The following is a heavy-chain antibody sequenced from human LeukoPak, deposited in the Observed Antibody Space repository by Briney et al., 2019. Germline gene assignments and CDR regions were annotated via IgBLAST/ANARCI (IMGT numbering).Heavy chain of an antibody. CDR1: GFTFSSYV. D-gene: IGHD3-10*01. Sequence: GGSLRLSCSASGFTFSSYVMTWVRQAPGQGLEWVSAISGSGDDTYYADSVKGRFTISRDNSKNTLYLQMNSLRAEDTAVYYCAKREAMIRGVPYYYDFWGQGTLVTVSS. J-gene: IGHJ4*02. V-gene: IGHV3-23*01. CDR2: ISGSGDDT. CDR3: AKREAMIRGVPYYYDF.